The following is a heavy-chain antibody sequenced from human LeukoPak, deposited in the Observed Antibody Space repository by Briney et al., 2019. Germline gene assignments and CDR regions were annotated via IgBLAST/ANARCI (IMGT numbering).Heavy chain of an antibody. J-gene: IGHJ1*01. D-gene: IGHD2-2*01. Sequence: GESLKISCKGSGNSFTTYWIGWVRQMPGKGLEWMGVIYPGDSDTRYSPSFQGQVTISADKSISTAYLQWSSLKASDTATYYCARRARKPASLLEYFGSWGQGTLVTVFS. CDR2: IYPGDSDT. V-gene: IGHV5-51*01. CDR1: GNSFTTYW. CDR3: ARRARKPASLLEYFGS.